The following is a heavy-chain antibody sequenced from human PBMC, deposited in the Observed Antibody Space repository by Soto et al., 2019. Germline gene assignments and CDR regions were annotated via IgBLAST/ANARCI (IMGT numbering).Heavy chain of an antibody. CDR2: IVLGNGNT. Sequence: QMQLVQSGPEVKRPGTSLKVSCKASGFTFSSSAVQWVRQARGQRLEWIGWIVLGNGNTNYAQKFQERVTITRDMSTSTAYMEVRSLTFEDTXXXYCATRIGNIGWYWLDTWGQGSLV. CDR1: GFTFSSSA. J-gene: IGHJ5*02. V-gene: IGHV1-58*01. D-gene: IGHD6-19*01. CDR3: ATRIGNIGWYWLDT.